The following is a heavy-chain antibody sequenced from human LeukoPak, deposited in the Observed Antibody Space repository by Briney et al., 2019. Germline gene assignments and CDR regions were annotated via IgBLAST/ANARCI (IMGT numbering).Heavy chain of an antibody. Sequence: GSSVTVSCTASGGTFSSYAISWVRQAPGQGLEWMGGIIPIFGTANYAQKFQGRVTITADESTSTAYMELSSLRSEDTAVYYCARETTNYYDSSGYSSTLFDYWGQGTLVTVSS. CDR3: ARETTNYYDSSGYSSTLFDY. CDR2: IIPIFGTA. CDR1: GGTFSSYA. D-gene: IGHD3-22*01. J-gene: IGHJ4*02. V-gene: IGHV1-69*01.